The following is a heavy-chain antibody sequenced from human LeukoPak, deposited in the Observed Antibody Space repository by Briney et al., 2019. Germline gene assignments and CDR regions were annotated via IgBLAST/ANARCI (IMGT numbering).Heavy chain of an antibody. D-gene: IGHD3-22*01. CDR2: INPNSGGT. V-gene: IGHV1-2*02. J-gene: IGHJ4*02. CDR3: ARDFDRYYDSSGQ. CDR1: GYTFTGYY. Sequence: ASVKVSCKASGYTFTGYYMHWVRQAPGQGLEWMGWINPNSGGTNYAQKFQGRVTMTRDTSISTAYMELSRLRPDDTAVYYCARDFDRYYDSSGQWGQGTLVTVSS.